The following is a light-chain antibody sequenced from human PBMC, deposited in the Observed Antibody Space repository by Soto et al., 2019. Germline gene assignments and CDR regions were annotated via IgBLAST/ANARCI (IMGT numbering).Light chain of an antibody. Sequence: EIVMTQSPATLSVSPGQRATLSCRASESVSSHLAWYQQKPGQAPRXLIYDSSTRATGIPARFSGSESGTELTITISSLQSEDCEVYYCHHYHNWPMTFGQGTRLEIK. V-gene: IGKV3-15*01. CDR1: ESVSSH. CDR3: HHYHNWPMT. CDR2: DSS. J-gene: IGKJ5*01.